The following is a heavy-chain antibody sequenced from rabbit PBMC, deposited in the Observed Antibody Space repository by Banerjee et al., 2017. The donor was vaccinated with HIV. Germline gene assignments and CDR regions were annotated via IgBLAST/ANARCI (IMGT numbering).Heavy chain of an antibody. D-gene: IGHD6-1*01. V-gene: IGHV1S45*01. CDR1: GFTISSSYW. CDR3: ARMAGYVGYGHAYNL. CDR2: IYGGSGDYT. Sequence: EESGGDLVKPEGSLTLTCTASGFTISSSYWICWVRQAPGKGLEWIGCIYGGSGDYTIASWAKGQIPISKTSSTTGTLQMTSLTAADPATYFCARMAGYVGYGHAYNLWGPGTLVTVS. J-gene: IGHJ4*01.